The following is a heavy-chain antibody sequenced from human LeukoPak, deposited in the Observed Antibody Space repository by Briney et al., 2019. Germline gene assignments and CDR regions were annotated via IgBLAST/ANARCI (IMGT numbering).Heavy chain of an antibody. CDR1: GGTFSSYA. Sequence: GASVKVSCTASGGTFSSYAISWVRQAPGQGLEWMGGIIPIFGTANYAQKFQGRVTITADKSTSTAYMELSSLKSEDTAVYYCARVKDGSYYFDYWGQGTLVTVSS. CDR3: ARVKDGSYYFDY. CDR2: IIPIFGTA. V-gene: IGHV1-69*06. D-gene: IGHD2-15*01. J-gene: IGHJ4*02.